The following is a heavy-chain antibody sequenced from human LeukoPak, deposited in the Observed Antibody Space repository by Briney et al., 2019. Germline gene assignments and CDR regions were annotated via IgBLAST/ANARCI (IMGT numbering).Heavy chain of an antibody. D-gene: IGHD3-3*01. V-gene: IGHV3-23*01. J-gene: IGHJ5*02. CDR2: ISVSGDNI. CDR3: AKAAFWSGHGFDP. CDR1: GFTFSSYA. Sequence: GGSLRLSCVASGFTFSSYAMSWVRQAPGKGLEWVSTISVSGDNIYYADSVKGRFTISRDNSKNTLYLQMNSLRAEDTAVYYCAKAAFWSGHGFDPWGQGTLVTVSS.